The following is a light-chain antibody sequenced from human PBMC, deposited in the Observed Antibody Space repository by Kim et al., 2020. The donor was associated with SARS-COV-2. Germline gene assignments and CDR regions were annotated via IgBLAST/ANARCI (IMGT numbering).Light chain of an antibody. CDR1: QSVSSY. CDR2: DAS. Sequence: EIVLTQSPATLSLSPGERATLSCRASQSVSSYLAWYQQKPGQAPRLLIYDASNRATGIPARFSGSGSGTDFTLTISSLQSEDFAVYYCQQYNNWPPGLTFGGGTKVDIK. V-gene: IGKV3-11*01. J-gene: IGKJ4*01. CDR3: QQYNNWPPGLT.